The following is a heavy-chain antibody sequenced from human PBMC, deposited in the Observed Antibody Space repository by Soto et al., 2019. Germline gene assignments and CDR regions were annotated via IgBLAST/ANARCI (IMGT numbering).Heavy chain of an antibody. Sequence: QVQLQESGPGLVKPSETLSLTCTVSGGSISSYYWSWIRQPPGKGLEWIGYIYYSGSTNYNPALTSRVTISVDTSKHRLSLKLSALTAADTAVYDCAGGHCLSHWYFDLWGRGRLVTVSS. CDR3: AGGHCLSHWYFDL. CDR2: IYYSGST. V-gene: IGHV4-59*01. D-gene: IGHD3-16*02. J-gene: IGHJ2*01. CDR1: GGSISSYY.